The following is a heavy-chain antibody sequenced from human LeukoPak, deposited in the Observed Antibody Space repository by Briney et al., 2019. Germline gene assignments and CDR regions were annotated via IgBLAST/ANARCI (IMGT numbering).Heavy chain of an antibody. CDR1: GFTFSSYA. D-gene: IGHD6-13*01. CDR3: ARCGSSWYGNYYYMDV. Sequence: GGSLRLSCAASGFTFSSYAMGWVRQAPGKGLEWVSAISGTGNRTYYADSVKGRFTISRDNAKNSLYLQMNSLRAEDTALYYCARCGSSWYGNYYYMDVWGKGTTVTVSS. CDR2: ISGTGNRT. J-gene: IGHJ6*03. V-gene: IGHV3-23*01.